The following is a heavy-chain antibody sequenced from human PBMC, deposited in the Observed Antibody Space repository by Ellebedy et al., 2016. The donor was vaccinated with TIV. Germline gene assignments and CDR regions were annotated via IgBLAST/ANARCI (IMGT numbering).Heavy chain of an antibody. J-gene: IGHJ6*02. Sequence: GGSLRLSXAASGFTFRSYAMSWVRQAPGKGLEWVSTIGGSGGSTNYADSVKGRFTISRDNSKNTLYLQMNSLRAEDTAVYYCAKEGLWSSLGMDVWGQGTTVTVSS. CDR2: IGGSGGST. D-gene: IGHD4/OR15-4a*01. V-gene: IGHV3-23*01. CDR3: AKEGLWSSLGMDV. CDR1: GFTFRSYA.